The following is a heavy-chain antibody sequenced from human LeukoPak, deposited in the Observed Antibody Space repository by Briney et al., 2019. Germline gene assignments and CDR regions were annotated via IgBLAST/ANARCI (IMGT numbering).Heavy chain of an antibody. CDR1: GYSISSSKW. J-gene: IGHJ4*02. V-gene: IGHV4-28*01. CDR2: IYYSGST. D-gene: IGHD5-24*01. CDR3: ARTRDSDMYYFDS. Sequence: PSETLSLTCVVSGYSISSSKWWGRIRQPPGKGLEWIGYIYYSGSTYYNPSLKTRVTMSVDTSKNQFSLKLTSVTAVDTAIYYCARTRDSDMYYFDSWGQGTLVTVS.